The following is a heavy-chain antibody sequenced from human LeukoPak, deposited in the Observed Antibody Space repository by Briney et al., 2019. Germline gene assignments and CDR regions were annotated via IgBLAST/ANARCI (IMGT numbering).Heavy chain of an antibody. CDR1: GGSISSSSYY. CDR3: AREPRRYGGAWFDY. J-gene: IGHJ4*02. V-gene: IGHV4-39*07. D-gene: IGHD4-23*01. Sequence: SETLSLTCTVSGGSISSSSYYWGWIRQPPGKGLEWIGSIYYSGSTNYNPSLKSRVTISVDTSKNQFSLKLSSVTAADTAVYYCAREPRRYGGAWFDYWGQGTLVTVSS. CDR2: IYYSGST.